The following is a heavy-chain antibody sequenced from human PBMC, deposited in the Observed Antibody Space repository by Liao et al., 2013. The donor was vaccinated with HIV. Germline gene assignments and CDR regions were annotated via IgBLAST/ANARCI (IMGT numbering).Heavy chain of an antibody. Sequence: QVQLQQWGAGLLKPSETLSLTCAVYGGSFSGYYWSWIRQPPGKGLEWIGEIKHSGSPTYNPSLKSRVTISVDMSKNQFSLKLTSMTAADTAVYFCARGRNYYGSGNFYYYYYYMDVWGNGTTVTVSS. CDR1: GGSFSGYY. V-gene: IGHV4-34*01. D-gene: IGHD3-10*01. CDR3: ARGRNYYGSGNFYYYYYYMDV. J-gene: IGHJ6*03. CDR2: IKHSGSP.